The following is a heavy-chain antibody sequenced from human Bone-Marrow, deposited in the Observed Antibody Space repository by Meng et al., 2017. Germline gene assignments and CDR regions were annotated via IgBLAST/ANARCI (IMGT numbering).Heavy chain of an antibody. D-gene: IGHD3-10*01. CDR3: ARATYGSGSYYNALYYYYYYGMDV. V-gene: IGHV1-8*03. J-gene: IGHJ6*02. Sequence: ASVKVSCKASGYTFTSYDINWVRQGTGQGLEWMGWMNPNSGNTGYAQKFQGRVTITRNTSISTAYMELSSLRSEDTAVYYCARATYGSGSYYNALYYYYYYGMDVWGQGTTVTVSS. CDR2: MNPNSGNT. CDR1: GYTFTSYD.